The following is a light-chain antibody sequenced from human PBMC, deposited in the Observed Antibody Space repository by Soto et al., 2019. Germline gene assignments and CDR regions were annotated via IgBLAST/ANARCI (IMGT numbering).Light chain of an antibody. Sequence: ETVMTQSPATLSVSPGERATLSCRASQSVRTKVAWYQQTPGQAPRLLIYGASSRATGIPARFSGSGSGTDFTLTISRLEPEDFVVYYCQQYGRSPTFGQGTKVDI. CDR1: QSVRTK. J-gene: IGKJ1*01. CDR3: QQYGRSPT. CDR2: GAS. V-gene: IGKV3-20*01.